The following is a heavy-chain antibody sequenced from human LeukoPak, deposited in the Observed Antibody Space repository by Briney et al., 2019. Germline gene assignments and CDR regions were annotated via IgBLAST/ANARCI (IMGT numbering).Heavy chain of an antibody. CDR2: IYYSGST. D-gene: IGHD1-26*01. CDR1: GGSISSYY. CDR3: ASPGIVGATDAFDI. J-gene: IGHJ3*02. V-gene: IGHV4-59*08. Sequence: HPSETLSLTCTVSGGSISSYYWSWIRQPPGKGLEWIGYIYYSGSTNYNPSLKSRVTISVDTSKNQFSLKLSSVTAADTAVYYCASPGIVGATDAFDIWGQGTMTVSS.